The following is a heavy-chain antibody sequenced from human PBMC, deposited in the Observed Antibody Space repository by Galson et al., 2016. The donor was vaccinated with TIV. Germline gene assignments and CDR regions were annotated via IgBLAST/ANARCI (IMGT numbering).Heavy chain of an antibody. CDR2: TYYRSTWYN. J-gene: IGHJ4*02. CDR1: GDSVSSTSAA. CDR3: ARGASLVFGVIMTLDY. V-gene: IGHV6-1*01. Sequence: CAISGDSVSSTSAAWNWIRQSPSRGLEWLGRTYYRSTWYNDYAASLKRRITINPDTSKNQLSLQLTSVTPEDAAVYYCARGASLVFGVIMTLDYWGQGTLVTVSS. D-gene: IGHD3-3*01.